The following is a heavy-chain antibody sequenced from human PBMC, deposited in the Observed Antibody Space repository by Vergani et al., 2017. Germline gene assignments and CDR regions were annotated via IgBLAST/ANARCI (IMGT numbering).Heavy chain of an antibody. CDR2: ISAYNGNT. V-gene: IGHV1-18*01. CDR1: GYTFTSYG. CDR3: AREVKITGMDV. Sequence: QVQLVQSGAEVKKTGASVKVSCKASGYTFTSYGISWVRQAPGQGLEWMGWISAYNGNTNYAQKLQGRVTMTTATSTSTAYMELRSLRSDYTAVYYCAREVKITGMDVWGQGTTVTVSS. J-gene: IGHJ6*02. D-gene: IGHD1-14*01.